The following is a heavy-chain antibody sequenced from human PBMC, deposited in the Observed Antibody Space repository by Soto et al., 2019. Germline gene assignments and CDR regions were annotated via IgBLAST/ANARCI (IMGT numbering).Heavy chain of an antibody. CDR1: GFTFSSYA. D-gene: IGHD2-2*01. J-gene: IGHJ5*02. Sequence: PGGSLRLSCAASGFTFSSYAMSWVRQAPGKGLEWVSAICGSGGSTYYADSVKGRFTISRDNSKNTLYLQMNSLRAEDTAVYYCAKAVVPAAMPDNWFDPWGQGTLVT. CDR2: ICGSGGST. V-gene: IGHV3-23*01. CDR3: AKAVVPAAMPDNWFDP.